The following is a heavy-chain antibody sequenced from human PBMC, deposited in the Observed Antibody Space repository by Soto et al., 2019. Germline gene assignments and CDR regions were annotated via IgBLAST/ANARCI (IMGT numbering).Heavy chain of an antibody. CDR1: RYTFTGYD. CDR3: ARGSGTDY. V-gene: IGHV1-2*02. Sequence: QVQLVQSGAEVKKPGASVKVSCKASRYTFTGYDIHWVRQAPGQGLEWMGWISPTSGGSIHAQKFQGRVTMTRDTSIATAYMELSRLTSDDTAVYYCARGSGTDYWGQGSLVTVSS. D-gene: IGHD6-19*01. J-gene: IGHJ4*02. CDR2: ISPTSGGS.